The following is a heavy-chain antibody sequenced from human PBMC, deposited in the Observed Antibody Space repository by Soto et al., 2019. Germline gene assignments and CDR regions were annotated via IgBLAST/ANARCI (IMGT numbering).Heavy chain of an antibody. CDR2: IYHTGST. CDR3: AAKLGTTHYFDF. CDR1: GDPVSSGSSY. V-gene: IGHV4-31*03. D-gene: IGHD7-27*01. J-gene: IGHJ4*02. Sequence: QVQLQESGPGLVQPSQTLSLTCSVSGDPVSSGSSYWTWVRQHPVKGLEWIGYIYHTGSTYYNPSLQSRLIMSIDTSKNQFSLHLYSVTAADTAVYFCAAKLGTTHYFDFWGQGSLVAVSS.